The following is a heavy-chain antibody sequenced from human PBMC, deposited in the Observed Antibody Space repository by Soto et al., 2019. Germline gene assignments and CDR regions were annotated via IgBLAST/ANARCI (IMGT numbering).Heavy chain of an antibody. D-gene: IGHD6-25*01. CDR2: ISAYNGNT. J-gene: IGHJ6*02. Sequence: GASVKVSCKASGYTFTSYGISWVRQAPGQGLEWMGWISAYNGNTNYAQKLQGRVTMTTDTSTSTAYVELRSLRSDDTAVYYCARDSWYSSGCYSGVWGYYYGMDVWGQGTTVTVSS. V-gene: IGHV1-18*01. CDR1: GYTFTSYG. CDR3: ARDSWYSSGCYSGVWGYYYGMDV.